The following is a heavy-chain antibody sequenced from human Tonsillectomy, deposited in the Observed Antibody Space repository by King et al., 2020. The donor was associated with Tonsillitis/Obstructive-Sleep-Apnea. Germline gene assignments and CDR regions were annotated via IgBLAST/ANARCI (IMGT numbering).Heavy chain of an antibody. CDR3: ARGPITGDYYTTYYYYYYMDV. CDR1: GFTFSSYA. Sequence: VQLVESGGGVVQPGRSLRLSCAASGFTFSSYAIHWGRQAPGKGLEWVAVISYDGSNKYYADSVKGRFTISRDNSKNTLYLQMNRLRAEDTAVYYCARGPITGDYYTTYYYYYYMDVWGKATTVTVSS. V-gene: IGHV3-30*04. J-gene: IGHJ6*03. CDR2: ISYDGSNK. D-gene: IGHD3-3*01.